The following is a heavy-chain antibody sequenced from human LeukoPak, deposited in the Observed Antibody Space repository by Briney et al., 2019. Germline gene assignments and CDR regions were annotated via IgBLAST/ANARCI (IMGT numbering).Heavy chain of an antibody. CDR2: ISGSGGST. Sequence: GGSLRLSCAASGFTFSSYGMSWVRQAPGKGLEWVSAISGSGGSTYYADSVKGRFTISRDNSKNTLYLQMNSLRAEDTAVYYCAKGTAVAVNYYYYMDVWGKGTTVTISS. D-gene: IGHD6-19*01. V-gene: IGHV3-23*01. J-gene: IGHJ6*03. CDR3: AKGTAVAVNYYYYMDV. CDR1: GFTFSSYG.